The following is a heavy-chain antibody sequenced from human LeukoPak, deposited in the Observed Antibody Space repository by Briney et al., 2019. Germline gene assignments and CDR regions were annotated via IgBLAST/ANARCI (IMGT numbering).Heavy chain of an antibody. CDR3: ARGRNDNGGMFFDS. CDR2: TSYSGYT. D-gene: IGHD4-23*01. Sequence: SETLSLTCTVSGGSIRSYYWSWIRQAPGKGLEWIGFTSYSGYTSYSPSLKSRVAISVDTSKSQFSLRLSSLTAADTAIYYCARGRNDNGGMFFDSWAQGTLVTVSS. J-gene: IGHJ4*02. CDR1: GGSIRSYY. V-gene: IGHV4-59*01.